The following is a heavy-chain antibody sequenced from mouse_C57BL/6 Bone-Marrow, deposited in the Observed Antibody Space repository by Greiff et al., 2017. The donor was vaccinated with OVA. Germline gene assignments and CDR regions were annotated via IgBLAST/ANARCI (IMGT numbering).Heavy chain of an antibody. CDR3: ARLGLHSGSSDFDY. Sequence: VQLQQPGAELVKPGASVKLSCKASGYTFTSYWMHWVKQRPGQGLEWIGMIHPNSGSTNYNEKFKSKATLTVDKSSSTAYMQLSSLTSEDSAVYYCARLGLHSGSSDFDYWGQGTTLTVSS. D-gene: IGHD1-1*01. CDR1: GYTFTSYW. J-gene: IGHJ2*01. CDR2: IHPNSGST. V-gene: IGHV1-64*01.